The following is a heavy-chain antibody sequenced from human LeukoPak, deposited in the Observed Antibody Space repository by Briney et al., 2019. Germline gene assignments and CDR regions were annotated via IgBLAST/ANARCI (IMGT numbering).Heavy chain of an antibody. Sequence: ASVKVSCKASVYNFTGYYIHWVRQAPGQGLEWMGWINPHSGGTSYAQNFQGRVTMTRDTSISTAYMDLSRLRSDDTAFYYCARDSNYYGSGSYYNSDYWGQGTLVTVSS. D-gene: IGHD3-10*01. CDR3: ARDSNYYGSGSYYNSDY. J-gene: IGHJ4*02. CDR2: INPHSGGT. CDR1: VYNFTGYY. V-gene: IGHV1-2*02.